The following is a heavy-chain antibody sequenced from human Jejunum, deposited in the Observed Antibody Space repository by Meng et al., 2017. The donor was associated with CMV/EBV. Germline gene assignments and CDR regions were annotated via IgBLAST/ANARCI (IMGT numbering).Heavy chain of an antibody. D-gene: IGHD6-19*01. CDR2: TYYRSKWYT. Sequence: ADSVSSKSVAWNWLRQSPSRGLGWLGRTYYRSKWYTDYAESVRGRTIVNPDTSKNQFSLHLNSVTPEDTAVYFCARGSYSSAWVFDSWGQGTLVTVSS. CDR3: ARGSYSSAWVFDS. J-gene: IGHJ4*02. CDR1: ADSVSSKSVA. V-gene: IGHV6-1*01.